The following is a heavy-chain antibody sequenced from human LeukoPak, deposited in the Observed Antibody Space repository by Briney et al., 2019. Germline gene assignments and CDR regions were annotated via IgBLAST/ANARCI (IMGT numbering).Heavy chain of an antibody. Sequence: PGGSLRLSCAASGFTFSSHSMNWVRQAPGKGLEWVSYISNSGSIIYYADSVKGRFTISRDNAKNSLYLQMNSLRAEDTAVYYCARGAYYHEEWGQGSQVTVSS. CDR1: GFTFSSHS. CDR2: ISNSGSII. V-gene: IGHV3-48*01. D-gene: IGHD3-22*01. CDR3: ARGAYYHEE. J-gene: IGHJ4*02.